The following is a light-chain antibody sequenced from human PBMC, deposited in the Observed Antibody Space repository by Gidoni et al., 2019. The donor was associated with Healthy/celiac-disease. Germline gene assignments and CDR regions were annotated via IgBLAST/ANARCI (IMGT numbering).Light chain of an antibody. Sequence: QTVVTQEPSFSVSPGGTVTLTCVLSSGSVSTSYYPSWYQQTPGQAPRTLLYSTNTRSSGVPDRFSGSILGNKAALTITGAQADDESDYYCVLYMGSGIWVFGGGTKLTVL. V-gene: IGLV8-61*01. CDR3: VLYMGSGIWV. CDR2: STN. CDR1: SGSVSTSYY. J-gene: IGLJ3*02.